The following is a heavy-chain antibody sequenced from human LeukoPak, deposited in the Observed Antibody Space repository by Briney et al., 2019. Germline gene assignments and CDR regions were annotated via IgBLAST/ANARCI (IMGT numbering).Heavy chain of an antibody. CDR2: IYTSGST. V-gene: IGHV4-4*07. CDR3: ARVLDGGSYPNFDY. Sequence: SETLSLTCTVSGNSFGNYYWSWIRQPAGKGLEWIGRIYTSGSTTYNPSLKSRVTISVDTSKNQFSLQLSSVTAADTAVYYCARVLDGGSYPNFDYWGQGALVTVSS. D-gene: IGHD1-26*01. J-gene: IGHJ4*02. CDR1: GNSFGNYY.